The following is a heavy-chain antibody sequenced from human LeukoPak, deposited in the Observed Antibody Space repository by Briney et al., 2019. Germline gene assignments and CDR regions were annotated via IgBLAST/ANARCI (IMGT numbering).Heavy chain of an antibody. CDR2: IYHSGST. CDR3: ARQNRYDIYYFDY. Sequence: SETLSLTCAVSGYPISSGYYWGWIRQPPGKGLEWIGSIYHSGSTYYNPSLKSRVTISVDTSKNQFSLKLSSVTAADTAVYYCARQNRYDIYYFDYWGQGTLVTVSS. V-gene: IGHV4-38-2*01. J-gene: IGHJ4*02. CDR1: GYPISSGYY. D-gene: IGHD3/OR15-3a*01.